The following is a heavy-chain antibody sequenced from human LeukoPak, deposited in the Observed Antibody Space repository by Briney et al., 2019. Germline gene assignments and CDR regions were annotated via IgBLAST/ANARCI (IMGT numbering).Heavy chain of an antibody. CDR2: ISSSSSYT. CDR3: ARAPFGESIDY. J-gene: IGHJ4*02. Sequence: PGGSLRLSCAASGFTFSTYSMIWIRQAPGKGLEWVSYISSSSSYTNYADSVKGRFTISRDNAKNSLYLQMNSLRAEDTAVYYCARAPFGESIDYWGQGTLVTVSS. D-gene: IGHD3-10*01. CDR1: GFTFSTYS. V-gene: IGHV3-11*06.